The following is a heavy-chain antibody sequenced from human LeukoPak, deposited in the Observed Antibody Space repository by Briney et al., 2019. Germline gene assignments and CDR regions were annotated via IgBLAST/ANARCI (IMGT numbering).Heavy chain of an antibody. Sequence: GRSLRLSCAASGFTFSSYWMHWVRQAPGKGLVWVSRINSDGRSTTYADSVKGRFTVSRDTAENTLYLQMNSLRAEDTAVYYCASGLTSEGAIASKWGQGTLVTVSS. CDR1: GFTFSSYW. V-gene: IGHV3-74*01. J-gene: IGHJ4*02. CDR3: ASGLTSEGAIASK. D-gene: IGHD6-13*01. CDR2: INSDGRST.